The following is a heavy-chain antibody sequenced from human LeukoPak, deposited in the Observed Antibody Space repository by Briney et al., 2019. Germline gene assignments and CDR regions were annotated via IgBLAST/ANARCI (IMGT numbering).Heavy chain of an antibody. CDR3: ARDGTAAGLYFDL. CDR1: GFTFTDYW. V-gene: IGHV3-7*01. J-gene: IGHJ4*01. CDR2: IRQDGSEK. D-gene: IGHD6-13*01. Sequence: GGSLRLSCEVSGFTFTDYWMNWVRQAPGKGPEWVASIRQDGSEKAYVDSVKGRFTISRDNTKNSLSLQLNGLRAEDTAVYYCARDGTAAGLYFDLWGQGTLVTVSS.